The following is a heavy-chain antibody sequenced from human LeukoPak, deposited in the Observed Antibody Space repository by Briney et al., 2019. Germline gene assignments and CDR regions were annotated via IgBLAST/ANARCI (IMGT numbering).Heavy chain of an antibody. V-gene: IGHV3-21*01. CDR2: ISSSSRYI. J-gene: IGHJ4*01. Sequence: GGSLRLSCAASGFTFSSYFMNWVRQAPGKGLECVSSISSSSRYIYYADSVKGRFTISRDNAKNSLYLQMNSLRAEDTAVYYCARDRDSSGWSGFDYWGHGTLVTVSS. CDR3: ARDRDSSGWSGFDY. CDR1: GFTFSSYF. D-gene: IGHD6-19*01.